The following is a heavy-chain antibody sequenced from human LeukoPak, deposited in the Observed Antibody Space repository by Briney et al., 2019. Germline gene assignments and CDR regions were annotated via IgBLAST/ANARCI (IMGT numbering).Heavy chain of an antibody. V-gene: IGHV4-39*01. CDR2: IYYSGST. J-gene: IGHJ5*02. Sequence: PSETLSLTCTVSGVSISSSSYYWGWIRQPPGKGLEWIGSIYYSGSTYYNPSLKSRVTISVDTSKNQFSLKLSSVTAADTAVYYCARHPWSPIAVAGTNWFDPWGQGTLVTVSS. CDR1: GVSISSSSYY. D-gene: IGHD6-19*01. CDR3: ARHPWSPIAVAGTNWFDP.